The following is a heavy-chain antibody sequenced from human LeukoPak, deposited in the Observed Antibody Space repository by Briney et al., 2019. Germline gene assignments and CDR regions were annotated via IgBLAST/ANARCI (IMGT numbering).Heavy chain of an antibody. D-gene: IGHD6-6*01. CDR3: ARVVAARPVGDY. V-gene: IGHV1-2*02. Sequence: ASVKVSCKASGYTFTGYYMHWVRQAPGQGLEWMGWINPNSGGTNYAQKFQGRVTMTRDTSISTAYMELSRLRSDDTAVYYCARVVAARPVGDYWGQGTLVTVSS. CDR1: GYTFTGYY. J-gene: IGHJ4*02. CDR2: INPNSGGT.